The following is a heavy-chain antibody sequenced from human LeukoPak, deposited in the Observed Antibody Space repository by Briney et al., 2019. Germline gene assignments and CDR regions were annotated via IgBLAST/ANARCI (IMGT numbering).Heavy chain of an antibody. CDR1: GSSISSHY. D-gene: IGHD4-11*01. CDR2: IYYSGST. V-gene: IGHV4-59*11. Sequence: SETLSLTCTVSGSSISSHYWSWIRQPPGKGLEWIGYIYYSGSTNYNPSLKSRVTISVDTSKNQFSLKLSSVTAADTAVYYCARASCTVTTFYCYYMDVWGKGTTVTVSS. CDR3: ARASCTVTTFYCYYMDV. J-gene: IGHJ6*03.